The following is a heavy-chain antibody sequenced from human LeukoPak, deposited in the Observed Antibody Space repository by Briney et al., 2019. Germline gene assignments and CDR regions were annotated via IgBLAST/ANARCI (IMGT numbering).Heavy chain of an antibody. CDR2: IYPGDSDT. V-gene: IGHV5-51*01. J-gene: IGHJ5*02. D-gene: IGHD6-13*01. CDR1: GYSFTSYW. Sequence: GESLKVSCRGSGYSFTSYWIGWVRQMPGKGLEWMGIIYPGDSDTRYSPSFQGQVTISADKSVSTAYLQWSSLKASDTAMYYCARLEQQLLDPWGQGTLVTVSS. CDR3: ARLEQQLLDP.